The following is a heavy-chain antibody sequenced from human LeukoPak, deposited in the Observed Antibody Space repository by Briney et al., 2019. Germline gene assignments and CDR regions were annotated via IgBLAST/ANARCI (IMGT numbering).Heavy chain of an antibody. CDR3: AYRFFEVAGFDY. D-gene: IGHD2-21*01. Sequence: ESGPTLVKPTQTLTLTCTFSGFSLSTSGVGVGWNRQPPGKALEWLALIYWDDDKRYSPSLKSRLTITKDTSKNQVVLTMTNMDPVDTATYYCAYRFFEVAGFDYWGQGTLVTVSS. V-gene: IGHV2-5*02. CDR1: GFSLSTSGVG. J-gene: IGHJ4*02. CDR2: IYWDDDK.